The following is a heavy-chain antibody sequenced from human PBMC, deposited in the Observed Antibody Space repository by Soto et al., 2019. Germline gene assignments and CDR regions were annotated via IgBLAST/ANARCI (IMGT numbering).Heavy chain of an antibody. J-gene: IGHJ6*02. Sequence: SVKVSCKASGGTFSSYTISWVRQAPGQGLEWMGRIIPILGIANYAQKFQGRVTITADKSTSTAYMELSSLRSEDTAVYYCARGADKYGSGSYPLYYYYGMDVWG. CDR2: IIPILGIA. CDR3: ARGADKYGSGSYPLYYYYGMDV. V-gene: IGHV1-69*02. CDR1: GGTFSSYT. D-gene: IGHD3-10*01.